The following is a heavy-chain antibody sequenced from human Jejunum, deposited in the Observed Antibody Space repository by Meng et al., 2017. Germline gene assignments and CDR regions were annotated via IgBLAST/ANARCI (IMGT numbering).Heavy chain of an antibody. CDR1: GASISSGYW. V-gene: IGHV4-4*02. CDR2: IHHGGDT. Sequence: QVQLQESGPGLVEPSGTLSVTCAVSGASISSGYWWSWVRQPPGKGLEWIGEIHHGGDTNYNPSLKSRVTISVDKSNNQYSLRLTSVTAADTAMYYCARNGAYSADHWGQGTLVTSPQ. J-gene: IGHJ4*02. D-gene: IGHD2-15*01. CDR3: ARNGAYSADH.